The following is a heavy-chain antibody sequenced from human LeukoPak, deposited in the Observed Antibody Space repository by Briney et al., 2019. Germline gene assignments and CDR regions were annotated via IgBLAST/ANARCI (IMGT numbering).Heavy chain of an antibody. V-gene: IGHV1-69*13. Sequence: ASVKVSCKASGGTFRNYAINWVRQAPGQGLEWMGGIIPFYGAVNYAHKFQGRVTITADESTRTVSMEVRSLRSEDTAVYYCAREAMVTYFDYWGQGTLVTVSS. CDR1: GGTFRNYA. CDR2: IIPFYGAV. D-gene: IGHD5-18*01. J-gene: IGHJ4*02. CDR3: AREAMVTYFDY.